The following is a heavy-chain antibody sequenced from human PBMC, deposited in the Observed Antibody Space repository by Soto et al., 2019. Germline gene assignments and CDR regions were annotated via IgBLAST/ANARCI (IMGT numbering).Heavy chain of an antibody. V-gene: IGHV1-18*01. J-gene: IGHJ4*02. D-gene: IGHD2-15*01. Sequence: PGESLKISCKASGYTFTSYGISWVRQAPGQGLEWMGWISAYNGNTNYAQKLQGRVTMTTDTSTSTAYMELRSLRSDDTAVYYCARGRGRFSVVPFDYWGQGTLVTVS. CDR3: ARGRGRFSVVPFDY. CDR2: ISAYNGNT. CDR1: GYTFTSYG.